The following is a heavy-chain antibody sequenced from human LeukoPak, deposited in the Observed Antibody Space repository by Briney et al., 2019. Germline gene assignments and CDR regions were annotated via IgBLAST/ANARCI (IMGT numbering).Heavy chain of an antibody. CDR3: ARANYGMGV. V-gene: IGHV3-48*01. CDR1: GFTFSSYS. J-gene: IGHJ6*02. CDR2: ISSGSSTI. Sequence: GGSLRLSCAASGFTFSSYSMNWVRQAPGKGLEWVSYISSGSSTIYYADSVKGRFTISRDNAKNSLYLQMNSLRAEDTAVYYCARANYGMGVWGQGTTVTVSS.